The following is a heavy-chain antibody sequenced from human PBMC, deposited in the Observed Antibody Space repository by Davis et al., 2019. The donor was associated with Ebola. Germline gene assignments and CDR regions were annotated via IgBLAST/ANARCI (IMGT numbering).Heavy chain of an antibody. CDR3: ARDLAYYYDSSGYSTYWYFDL. D-gene: IGHD3-22*01. CDR1: GYSISSGYY. J-gene: IGHJ2*01. V-gene: IGHV4-38-2*02. Sequence: SETLSLTCTVSGYSISSGYYWGWIRQPPGKGLEWIGSIYHSGSTYYNPSLKSRVTISVDTSKNQFSLKLSSVTAADTAVYYCARDLAYYYDSSGYSTYWYFDLWGRGTLVTVSS. CDR2: IYHSGST.